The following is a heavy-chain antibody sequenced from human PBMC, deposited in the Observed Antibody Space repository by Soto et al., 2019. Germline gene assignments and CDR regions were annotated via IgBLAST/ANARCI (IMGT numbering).Heavy chain of an antibody. CDR3: AKHHYNPLVRPFWQFDL. Sequence: SETLSLTCTVSGDSIGKSKYYWGWIRQPPGKGLEWIGSVFYNGNTYHNPSLKSRVTMSVDTSNNQFSLRMSSVTAADTSVYYCAKHHYNPLVRPFWQFDLWGRGTLVTVSS. D-gene: IGHD3-22*01. V-gene: IGHV4-39*01. CDR2: VFYNGNT. CDR1: GDSIGKSKYY. J-gene: IGHJ2*01.